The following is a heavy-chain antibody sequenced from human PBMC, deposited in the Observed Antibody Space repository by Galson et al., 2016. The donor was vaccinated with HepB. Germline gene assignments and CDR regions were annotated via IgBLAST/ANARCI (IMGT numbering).Heavy chain of an antibody. D-gene: IGHD4-17*01. J-gene: IGHJ5*02. Sequence: LSLTCTVSGGSVRSGGYYWTWIRQHPGKGLEWIGCIDNRGSTYYNPSLRSRITISVDLSKNQFSLNLRSVTAADTAVYYCARELDDYGDFSGWFDRWGQGTLVTVSS. CDR1: GGSVRSGGYY. CDR3: ARELDDYGDFSGWFDR. CDR2: IDNRGST. V-gene: IGHV4-31*03.